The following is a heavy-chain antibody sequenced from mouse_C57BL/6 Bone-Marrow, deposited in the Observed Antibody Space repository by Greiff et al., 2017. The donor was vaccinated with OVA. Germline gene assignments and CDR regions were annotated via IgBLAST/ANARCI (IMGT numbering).Heavy chain of an antibody. CDR3: ARGDYPAGY. CDR2: IYPRGGST. D-gene: IGHD5-5*01. J-gene: IGHJ2*01. V-gene: IGHV1-85*01. CDR1: GYTFTSYD. Sequence: QVQLKESGPELVKPGASVKLSCKASGYTFTSYDINWVKQRPGQGLEWIGWIYPRGGSTKYNEKFKGKATLTVDTSSSPAYMALHSLTSEDSAVDFCARGDYPAGYWGQGTTLTVSS.